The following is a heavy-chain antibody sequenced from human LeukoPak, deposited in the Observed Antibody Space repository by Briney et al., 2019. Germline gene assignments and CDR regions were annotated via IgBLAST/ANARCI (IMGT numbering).Heavy chain of an antibody. V-gene: IGHV1-8*01. D-gene: IGHD3-22*01. CDR2: MNPNSGNT. Sequence: ASVKVSCKASGYTFTSYDINWVRQATGQGLEWMGWMNPNSGNTGHAQKFQGRVTMTRNTSISTAYMELSSLRSEDTAVYYCASDFYYYDSSGYYYDFQHWGQGTLVTVSS. CDR1: GYTFTSYD. J-gene: IGHJ1*01. CDR3: ASDFYYYDSSGYYYDFQH.